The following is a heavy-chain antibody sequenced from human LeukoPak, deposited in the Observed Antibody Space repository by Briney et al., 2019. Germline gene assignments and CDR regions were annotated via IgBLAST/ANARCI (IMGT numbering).Heavy chain of an antibody. CDR3: ARADSWYGDYRGYFDY. D-gene: IGHD4-17*01. V-gene: IGHV3-21*01. CDR1: GFTFSSYS. CDR2: ISSSSSYI. J-gene: IGHJ4*02. Sequence: GGSLRLSCAASGFTFSSYSMSWVRQAPGKGLEWVSSISSSSSYIYYADSVKGRFTISRDNAKNSPYLQMNSLRAEDTAVYYCARADSWYGDYRGYFDYWGQGTLVTVSS.